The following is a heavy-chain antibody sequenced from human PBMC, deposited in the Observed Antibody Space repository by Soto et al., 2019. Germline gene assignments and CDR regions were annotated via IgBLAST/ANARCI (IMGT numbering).Heavy chain of an antibody. V-gene: IGHV3-23*01. CDR3: AKVPSKGPGNRCYFDF. D-gene: IGHD3-9*01. CDR2: ISSSGGST. CDR1: GFTFSSYA. J-gene: IGHJ4*02. Sequence: EVQLLESGGGLVQPGGSLRLSCAASGFTFSSYAMGWVRQAPGKGLEWVSSISSSGGSTYYADSVRGRLTISRDNSKNALYLQMNSLRTEDTAVYSCAKVPSKGPGNRCYFDFWGQGTLVTVSS.